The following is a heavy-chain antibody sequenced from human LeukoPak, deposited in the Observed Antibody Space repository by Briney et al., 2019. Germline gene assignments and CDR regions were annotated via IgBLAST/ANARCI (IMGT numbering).Heavy chain of an antibody. D-gene: IGHD3-9*01. V-gene: IGHV3-23*01. CDR2: INGNGGST. Sequence: GGSLRLSCAASGFTFSNYAMSWVRQAPGKGLEWVSGINGNGGSTYYADSVKGRFTISRDNSKNTLYLQMNSLRAEDTAVYYCARDRGRDFDWLPYNWFDPWGQGTLVTVSS. CDR1: GFTFSNYA. CDR3: ARDRGRDFDWLPYNWFDP. J-gene: IGHJ5*02.